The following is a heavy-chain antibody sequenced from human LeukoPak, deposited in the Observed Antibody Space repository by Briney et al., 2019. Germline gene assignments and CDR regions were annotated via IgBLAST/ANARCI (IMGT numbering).Heavy chain of an antibody. Sequence: GGSLRLSCAASGFTFSSYATSWVRQAPGKGLEWVSVIYSGGSTYYADSVKGRFTISRDNSKNTLYLQMNSLRAEDTAVYYCAGVSGYYYFIDYWGQGTLVTVSS. J-gene: IGHJ4*02. CDR3: AGVSGYYYFIDY. CDR1: GFTFSSYA. CDR2: IYSGGST. V-gene: IGHV3-66*01. D-gene: IGHD3-22*01.